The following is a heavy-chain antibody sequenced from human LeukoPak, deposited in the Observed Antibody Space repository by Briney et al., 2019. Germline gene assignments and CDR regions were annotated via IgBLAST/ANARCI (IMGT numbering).Heavy chain of an antibody. Sequence: SETLSLTCTVSGGSISSHYWSWIRQPPGKGLEWIGYIYYSGSTNYNPSLKSRVTISVDTSKNQFSLKLSSVTAADTAVYYCARDWLDGSSSPYYYYYMDVWGKGTTVTVSS. CDR1: GGSISSHY. V-gene: IGHV4-59*11. J-gene: IGHJ6*03. CDR3: ARDWLDGSSSPYYYYYMDV. D-gene: IGHD6-6*01. CDR2: IYYSGST.